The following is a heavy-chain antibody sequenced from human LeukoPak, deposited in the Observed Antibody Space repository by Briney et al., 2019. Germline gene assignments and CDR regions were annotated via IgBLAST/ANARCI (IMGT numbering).Heavy chain of an antibody. CDR3: AKVLVYCSGGSRYENYFDY. V-gene: IGHV3-30*02. CDR2: IRYDGSNK. J-gene: IGHJ4*02. Sequence: PGGSLRLSCSASGFTFSSYGMHWVRQAPGKGLEWVAFIRYDGSNKYYADSVKGRFTISRDNSKNTLYLQMNSLRAEDTAVYYCAKVLVYCSGGSRYENYFDYWGQGTLVTVSS. CDR1: GFTFSSYG. D-gene: IGHD2-15*01.